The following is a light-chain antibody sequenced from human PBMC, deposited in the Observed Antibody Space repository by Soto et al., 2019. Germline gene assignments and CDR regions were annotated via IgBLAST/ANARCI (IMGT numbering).Light chain of an antibody. CDR3: SSYTSKSSLI. Sequence: QSALTQPASVSGSPGQSITISCAVTMRDVGAYNLVPWYQQHPGRAPQLIIYEVRNRPSGISFRFSGSKSGNTASLTISGLQAEDEADYYCSSYTSKSSLIFGGGTKVTVL. CDR2: EVR. CDR1: MRDVGAYNL. J-gene: IGLJ2*01. V-gene: IGLV2-14*01.